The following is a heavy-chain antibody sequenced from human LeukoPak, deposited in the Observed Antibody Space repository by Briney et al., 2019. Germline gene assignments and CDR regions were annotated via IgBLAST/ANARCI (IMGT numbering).Heavy chain of an antibody. CDR2: ISGSGAST. J-gene: IGHJ4*02. Sequence: GGSLRLSCAASGFTFSSFAMSWVRQAPGKGLEWVSTISGSGASTYYADSVKGRFTISRDSSKNTLSLQMNSLRAEDTALYYCAKEWLRFDYWGQGTLVTVSS. CDR1: GFTFSSFA. D-gene: IGHD5-12*01. V-gene: IGHV3-23*01. CDR3: AKEWLRFDY.